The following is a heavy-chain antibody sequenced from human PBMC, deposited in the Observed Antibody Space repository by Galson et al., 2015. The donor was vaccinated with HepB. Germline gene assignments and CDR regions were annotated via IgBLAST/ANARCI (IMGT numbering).Heavy chain of an antibody. CDR3: AIRLVDTVTTPGNY. D-gene: IGHD4-17*01. J-gene: IGHJ4*02. CDR1: GYTFTGYY. V-gene: IGHV1-2*06. CDR2: INPNSGGT. Sequence: SVKVSCKASGYTFTGYYMHWVRQAPGQGLEWMGRINPNSGGTNYAQKFQGRVTMTSDTSISTAYMELSRLRSDDTAVYYCAIRLVDTVTTPGNYWGQGTLVTVSS.